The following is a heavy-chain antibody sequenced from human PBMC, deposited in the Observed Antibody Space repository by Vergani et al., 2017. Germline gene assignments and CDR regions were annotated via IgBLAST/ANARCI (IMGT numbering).Heavy chain of an antibody. V-gene: IGHV3-21*01. CDR2: ISSSSSYI. CDR3: ARDPVDSSGWSGTVDPYYYYGMDV. D-gene: IGHD6-19*01. Sequence: EVQLVESGGGLVKPGGSLRLSCAASGFTFSSYSMNWVRQAPGQGLEWVSSISSSSSYIYYADSVKGRFTISRDNAKNSLYLQMNSLRAEDTAVYYCARDPVDSSGWSGTVDPYYYYGMDVWGQGTTVTVSS. J-gene: IGHJ6*02. CDR1: GFTFSSYS.